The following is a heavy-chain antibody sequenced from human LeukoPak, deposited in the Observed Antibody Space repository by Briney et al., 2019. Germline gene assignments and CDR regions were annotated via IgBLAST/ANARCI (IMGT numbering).Heavy chain of an antibody. CDR2: ISSNGGTT. Sequence: GGSLRLSCAASGFPFSSYAMQWVRQAPGKGLEYVSGISSNGGTTFYANSVKGRFTISRDNSKNMLFLQMGSLRAEDMAVYYCARDGVATNDYWGQGTLVTVSS. CDR3: ARDGVATNDY. D-gene: IGHD2-15*01. J-gene: IGHJ4*02. CDR1: GFPFSSYA. V-gene: IGHV3-64*01.